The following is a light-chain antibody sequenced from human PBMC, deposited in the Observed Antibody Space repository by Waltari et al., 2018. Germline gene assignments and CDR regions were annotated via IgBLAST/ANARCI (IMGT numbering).Light chain of an antibody. Sequence: SYELTQPSSVSVSPGRTVRITCSGNVLAGKCARWFQQKPVQTPVLIMYKDTDRPSGIPERFSGSSSGTTVTLTISGAQVEDEADYYCYSATDNNLRVFGGGTKLTVL. V-gene: IGLV3-27*01. CDR1: VLAGKC. J-gene: IGLJ3*02. CDR2: KDT. CDR3: YSATDNNLRV.